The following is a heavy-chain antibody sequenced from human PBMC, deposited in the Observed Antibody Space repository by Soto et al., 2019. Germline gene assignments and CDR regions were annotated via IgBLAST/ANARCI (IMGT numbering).Heavy chain of an antibody. J-gene: IGHJ5*02. CDR2: IYHSGST. Sequence: SETLSLTCAVSVGSISFNNWWSWVRQPPGKGLEWIGEIYHSGSTNYNPSLKSRVTISVDKSKNQFSLNLSSVTAADTAVYYCARDLGGWFDPWGQGTLVTVSS. CDR3: ARDLGGWFDP. V-gene: IGHV4-4*02. CDR1: VGSISFNNW. D-gene: IGHD1-26*01.